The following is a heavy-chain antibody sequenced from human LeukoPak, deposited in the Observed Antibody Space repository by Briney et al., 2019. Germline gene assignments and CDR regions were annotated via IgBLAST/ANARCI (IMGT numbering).Heavy chain of an antibody. CDR2: ISYDGSNK. J-gene: IGHJ4*02. Sequence: GGSLRLSCVVSGFTFSESWMSWLRQAPGKGLEWVAVISYDGSNKYYADSVKGRFTISRDNSKNTLYLQMNSLRAEDTAVYYCARGAGGYSYGPGGYWGQGTLVTVSS. CDR3: ARGAGGYSYGPGGY. D-gene: IGHD5-18*01. V-gene: IGHV3-30-3*01. CDR1: GFTFSESW.